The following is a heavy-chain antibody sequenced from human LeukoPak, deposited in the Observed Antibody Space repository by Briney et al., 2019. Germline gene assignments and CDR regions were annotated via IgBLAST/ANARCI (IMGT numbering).Heavy chain of an antibody. V-gene: IGHV4-34*01. CDR2: INHSGST. D-gene: IGHD4-23*01. Sequence: SETLSLTCAVYGGSFSGYYWNWIRQPPGKGLKWIGEINHSGSTNYNPSLKSRVTISVDTSKNQFSLKLSSVTAADTAVYYCARVPPYGGNSVALGLNQDWFDPWGQGTLVTVSS. CDR3: ARVPPYGGNSVALGLNQDWFDP. CDR1: GGSFSGYY. J-gene: IGHJ5*02.